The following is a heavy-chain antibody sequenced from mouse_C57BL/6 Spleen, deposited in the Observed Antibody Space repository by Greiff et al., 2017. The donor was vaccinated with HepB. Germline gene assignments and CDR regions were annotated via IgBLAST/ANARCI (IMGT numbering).Heavy chain of an antibody. D-gene: IGHD3-2*02. V-gene: IGHV1-52*01. Sequence: VQLQQPGAELVRPGSSVKLSCKASGYTFTSYWMHWVKQRPIQGLEWIGNIDPSDSETHYNQKFKDKATLTVDKSSSTAYMQLSSLTSEDSAVYYCARGGGSSGPFDYWGQGTTLTVSS. CDR2: IDPSDSET. CDR1: GYTFTSYW. CDR3: ARGGGSSGPFDY. J-gene: IGHJ2*01.